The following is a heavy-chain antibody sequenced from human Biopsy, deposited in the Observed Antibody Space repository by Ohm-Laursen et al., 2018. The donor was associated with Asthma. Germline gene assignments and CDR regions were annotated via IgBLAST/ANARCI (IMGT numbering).Heavy chain of an antibody. CDR1: GYSLTDLS. CDR3: ASDFPKDYVRYNFQF. CDR2: HDHEEGGT. Sequence: GASVKVSCKISGYSLTDLSMHWVRQAPRQGLEWMGGHDHEEGGTVNAWRFQGRVTMTEDTSTDTAYMELSSLSSDDTAVYYCASDFPKDYVRYNFQFWGQGTLVTVSS. J-gene: IGHJ4*02. V-gene: IGHV1-24*01. D-gene: IGHD4-17*01.